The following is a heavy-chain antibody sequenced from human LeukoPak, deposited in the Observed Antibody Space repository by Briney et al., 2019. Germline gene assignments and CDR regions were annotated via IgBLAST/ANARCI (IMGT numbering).Heavy chain of an antibody. J-gene: IGHJ4*02. Sequence: PGGSLRLSCAASGFTLSDYTMNWVRQAPGKGLEWVSYITSSSDIIYYADSVKGRFTTSRDNAKNTLYLQMNSLRAEDTAVYYCARDQYSSGWFDGLFDYWGQGTLVTVSS. CDR1: GFTLSDYT. CDR2: ITSSSDII. CDR3: ARDQYSSGWFDGLFDY. V-gene: IGHV3-48*01. D-gene: IGHD6-19*01.